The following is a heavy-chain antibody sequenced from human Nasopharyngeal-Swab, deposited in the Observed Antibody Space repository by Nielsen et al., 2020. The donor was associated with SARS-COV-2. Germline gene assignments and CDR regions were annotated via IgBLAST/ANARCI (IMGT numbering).Heavy chain of an antibody. CDR2: ISSSSSYI. CDR3: ARGCVLAGPKCYYSGMDV. J-gene: IGHJ6*02. D-gene: IGHD3-3*01. V-gene: IGHV3-21*01. CDR1: GFTFSSYA. Sequence: GESLKISCAASGFTFSSYAMHWVRQAPGKGLEWVSSISSSSSYIYYADSVKGRFTISRDNAKNSLYLQMNSLRAEDTAVYYCARGCVLAGPKCYYSGMDVWGQGTTVTVSS.